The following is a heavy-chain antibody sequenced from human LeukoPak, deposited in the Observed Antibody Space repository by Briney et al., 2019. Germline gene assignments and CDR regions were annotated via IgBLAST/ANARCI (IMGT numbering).Heavy chain of an antibody. CDR2: MNPNSGNT. V-gene: IGHV1-8*01. J-gene: IGHJ4*02. D-gene: IGHD6-6*01. CDR3: ARGSSSSSYDFDY. Sequence: EWMXWMNPNSGNTGYAQKFQGRVTMTRNTSISTAYMELSSLRSEDTAVYYCARGSSSSSYDFDYWGQGTLVTVSS.